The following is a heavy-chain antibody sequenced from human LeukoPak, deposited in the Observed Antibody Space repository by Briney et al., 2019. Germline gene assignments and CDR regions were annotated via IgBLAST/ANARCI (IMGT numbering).Heavy chain of an antibody. CDR2: IYYSGST. CDR1: GGSISSSSYY. D-gene: IGHD4-17*01. J-gene: IGHJ4*02. V-gene: IGHV4-39*01. CDR3: ARTTVTNNY. Sequence: PSETLSLTCTVSGGSISSSSYYWGWIRQPPGKGLEWIGSIYYSGSTYYNPSLKSRVTISVDTSKNQFSLKLSSVTAADTAAYYCARTTVTNNYWGQGTLVTVSS.